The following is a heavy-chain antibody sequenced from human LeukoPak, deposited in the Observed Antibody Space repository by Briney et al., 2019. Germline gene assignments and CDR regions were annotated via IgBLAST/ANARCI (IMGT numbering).Heavy chain of an antibody. J-gene: IGHJ6*03. CDR1: GFTFITND. Sequence: PGGSLRLSCAASGFTFITNDMTWVRQAPGKGVEWGSVIYSGGSTYYADSVKRRFTISRDNSKNTLYLQMNSLRAEDTAVYYCARSPMVRGAGYYYYYMDVWGKGTTVTVSS. V-gene: IGHV3-53*01. CDR3: ARSPMVRGAGYYYYYMDV. CDR2: IYSGGST. D-gene: IGHD3-10*01.